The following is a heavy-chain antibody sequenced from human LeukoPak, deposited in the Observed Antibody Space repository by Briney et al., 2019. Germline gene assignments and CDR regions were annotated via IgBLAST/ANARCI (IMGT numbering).Heavy chain of an antibody. CDR2: IHYSGST. J-gene: IGHJ5*02. V-gene: IGHV4-38-2*02. D-gene: IGHD6-13*01. CDR3: ARGGIAAAHNWFDP. Sequence: PSETLSLTCTVSGYSISSGYYWGWIRQPPGKGLEWIGSIHYSGSTYYNPSLKSRVTISEDTSKNQFSLKLSPVTAADTAVYYCARGGIAAAHNWFDPWGQGTLVTVSS. CDR1: GYSISSGYY.